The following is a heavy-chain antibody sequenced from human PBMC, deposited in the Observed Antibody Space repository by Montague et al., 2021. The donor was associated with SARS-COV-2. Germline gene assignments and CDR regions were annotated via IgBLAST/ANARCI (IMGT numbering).Heavy chain of an antibody. V-gene: IGHV4-31*03. Sequence: TLSLTCTVSGGSISYGGYFWNWISQHTGKGLVWIGYIDKSGTTQYNPSLKSSVSLSVDTSKNQFSLNLRSATAADTALYYSARDIGGIDVWGHGTTVIVSS. CDR2: IDKSGTT. CDR1: GGSISYGGYF. CDR3: ARDIGGIDV. D-gene: IGHD3-10*01. J-gene: IGHJ6*02.